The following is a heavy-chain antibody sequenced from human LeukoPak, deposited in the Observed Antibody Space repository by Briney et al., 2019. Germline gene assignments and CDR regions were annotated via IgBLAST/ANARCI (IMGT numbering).Heavy chain of an antibody. CDR1: GHSISSYY. CDR2: IYYSGST. D-gene: IGHD2/OR15-2a*01. Sequence: SETLSLTCTVSGHSISSYYWNWIRQPPGKGLEWIGYIYYSGSTNYNPSLKSRVTMSVDTSKNQFSLKLSSLTAADTAVYYCARRRAVPGFYYFDYWGQGTLVTVSS. CDR3: ARRRAVPGFYYFDY. J-gene: IGHJ4*02. V-gene: IGHV4-59*08.